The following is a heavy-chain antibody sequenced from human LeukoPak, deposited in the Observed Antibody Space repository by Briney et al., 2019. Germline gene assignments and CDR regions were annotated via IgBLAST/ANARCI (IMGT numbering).Heavy chain of an antibody. CDR3: ARDGEQQLAKNWFDP. J-gene: IGHJ5*02. CDR2: INHSGST. V-gene: IGHV4-34*01. Sequence: SETLSLTCAVYGGSFSGYYWSWIRQPPGKGLEWIGEINHSGSTNYNPSLKSRVTTSVDTSKNQFSLKLSSVTAADTAVYYCARDGEQQLAKNWFDPWGQGTLVTVSS. D-gene: IGHD6-13*01. CDR1: GGSFSGYY.